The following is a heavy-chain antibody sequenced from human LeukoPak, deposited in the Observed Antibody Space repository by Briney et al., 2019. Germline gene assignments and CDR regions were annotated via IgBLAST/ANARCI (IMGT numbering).Heavy chain of an antibody. CDR2: IWYDGSKK. J-gene: IGHJ6*02. CDR1: GFTFSSYA. V-gene: IGHV3-33*06. D-gene: IGHD3-16*01. Sequence: PGGSLRLSCVASGFTFSSYAMHWVRQAPGKGLEWVAVIWYDGSKKYYADSAKGRFTLSRDNSKNTLYLQMDSLRAEDTAVYYCAKDLTPAWGIFGMDVWGQGTTVTVSS. CDR3: AKDLTPAWGIFGMDV.